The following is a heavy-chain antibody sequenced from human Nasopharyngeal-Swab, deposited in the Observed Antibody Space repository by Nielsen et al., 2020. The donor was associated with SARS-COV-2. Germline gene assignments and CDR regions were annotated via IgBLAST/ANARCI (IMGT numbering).Heavy chain of an antibody. D-gene: IGHD2-15*01. V-gene: IGHV3-73*01. Sequence: GGSLRLSCAASGFTFSDSAIHRVRQASGKGLAWVGRIRSKGNNYATAYAASVKGRFIIFRDDPTNTAYLQMNSLKTEDTAMYYCTRCGGGCYSGRDYWGQGTLVTVSS. CDR1: GFTFSDSA. J-gene: IGHJ4*02. CDR2: IRSKGNNYAT. CDR3: TRCGGGCYSGRDY.